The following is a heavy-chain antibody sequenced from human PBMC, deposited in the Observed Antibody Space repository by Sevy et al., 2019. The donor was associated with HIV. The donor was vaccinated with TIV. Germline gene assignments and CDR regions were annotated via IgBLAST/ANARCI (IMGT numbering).Heavy chain of an antibody. J-gene: IGHJ4*02. V-gene: IGHV3-15*06. CDR2: IRSNTDGGTT. CDR3: TTDREYSDYKGGFDF. CDR1: GLTFSNAW. D-gene: IGHD5-12*01. Sequence: GGSLRLSCLATGLTFSNAWMGCVRQAPGKGLEWVGRIRSNTDGGTTHYAAPLKGRAAISTDDSKNMIFLQLNIVKSADTAVYYCTTDREYSDYKGGFDFWGQGTQVTVSS.